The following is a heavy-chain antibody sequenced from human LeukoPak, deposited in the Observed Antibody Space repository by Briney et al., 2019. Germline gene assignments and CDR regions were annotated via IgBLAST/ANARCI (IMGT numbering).Heavy chain of an antibody. CDR2: ISWNSGSI. CDR1: GFIFSSYS. D-gene: IGHD3-9*01. V-gene: IGHV3-9*01. J-gene: IGHJ4*02. CDR3: AKENGDDILTGYGFDY. Sequence: GGSLRLSCAASGFIFSSYSMSWVRQAPGKGLEWVSGISWNSGSIGYADSVKGRFTISRDNAKNSLYLQMNSLRAEDTALYYCAKENGDDILTGYGFDYWGQGTLVTVSS.